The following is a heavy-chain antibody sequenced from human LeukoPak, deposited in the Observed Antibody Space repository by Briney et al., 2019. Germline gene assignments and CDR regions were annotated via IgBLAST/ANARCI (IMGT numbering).Heavy chain of an antibody. V-gene: IGHV3-48*03. CDR1: GFTHRSYE. CDR2: ISSSGSTI. D-gene: IGHD3-10*01. CDR3: ERARVVLLWFGESYYMDV. Sequence: GGSLRLPCGASGFTHRSYEMIWPPQAPGKAGECVSYISSSGSTIYYADSVKGRFNISRDNAKNSLYLQMNSLRAEDTVVYYCERARVVLLWFGESYYMDVWGKGTTVTISS. J-gene: IGHJ6*03.